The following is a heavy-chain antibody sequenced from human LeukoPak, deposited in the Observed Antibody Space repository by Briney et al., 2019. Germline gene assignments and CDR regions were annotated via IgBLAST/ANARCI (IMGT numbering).Heavy chain of an antibody. Sequence: GGSLRISCAASGFTFENYWMSWVRQAPGEGPEWVANIKQDGSVEHYLDSVKGRFTISRDNAKNSLLLQMNSLRAEDTAVYYFARWAGVTDYWGQGTLVTVSS. V-gene: IGHV3-7*01. D-gene: IGHD5-18*01. CDR1: GFTFENYW. CDR3: ARWAGVTDY. J-gene: IGHJ4*02. CDR2: IKQDGSVE.